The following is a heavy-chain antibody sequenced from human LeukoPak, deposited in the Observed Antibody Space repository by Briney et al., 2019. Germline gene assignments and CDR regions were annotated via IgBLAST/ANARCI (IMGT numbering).Heavy chain of an antibody. CDR3: VRGRYSSGWFKDKNWFDP. Sequence: SETLSLTCTVSGGSISTSSYYWGWVRQLPGKGLEWIAYIYHSGTTYYNPSLKSRATISVDTSKNQFSLKLSSVTAADTAVYYCVRGRYSSGWFKDKNWFDPWGQGIPVTVSS. V-gene: IGHV4-39*07. CDR1: GGSISTSSYY. D-gene: IGHD6-19*01. J-gene: IGHJ5*02. CDR2: IYHSGTT.